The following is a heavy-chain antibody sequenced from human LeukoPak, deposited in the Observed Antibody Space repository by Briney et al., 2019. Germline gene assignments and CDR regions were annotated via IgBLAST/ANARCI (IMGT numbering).Heavy chain of an antibody. V-gene: IGHV1-69*13. Sequence: ASVKVSCKASGGTFSSYAISWVRQAPGQGLEWMGGIIPIFGTANYAQKFQGRVTITADESTSTAYMELSSLRAEDTAVYYCARDMGYYGSGNGGMDVWGQGTTVTVSS. CDR1: GGTFSSYA. CDR3: ARDMGYYGSGNGGMDV. J-gene: IGHJ6*02. D-gene: IGHD3-10*01. CDR2: IIPIFGTA.